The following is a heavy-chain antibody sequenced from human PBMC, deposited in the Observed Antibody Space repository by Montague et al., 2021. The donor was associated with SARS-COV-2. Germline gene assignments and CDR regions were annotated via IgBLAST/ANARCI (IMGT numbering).Heavy chain of an antibody. CDR1: GYSFTSYW. V-gene: IGHV5-51*01. Sequence: QSGAEVKKPGESLKISCKGSGYSFTSYWVGWVRQMPGKGLEWMGIIYPDDSDTRYSPSFQGQVTISADKSISTAYLQWSSLKASDTAMYYCARLSYYGSGSYLFDYWGQGTLVTVSS. D-gene: IGHD3-10*01. CDR2: IYPDDSDT. J-gene: IGHJ4*02. CDR3: ARLSYYGSGSYLFDY.